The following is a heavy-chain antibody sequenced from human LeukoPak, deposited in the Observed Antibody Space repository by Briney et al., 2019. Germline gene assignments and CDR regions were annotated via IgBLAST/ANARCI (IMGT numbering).Heavy chain of an antibody. D-gene: IGHD3-3*01. CDR1: GFTFSSYS. V-gene: IGHV3-21*01. CDR3: ASLWGEWLQQVSFDI. Sequence: PGGSLRLSCAASGFTFSSYSMNWVRQAPGKGLEWVSSISSSSSYIYYADSVKGRFTISRDNAKNSLYLQMNSPRAEDTAVYYCASLWGEWLQQVSFDIWGQGTMVTVSS. CDR2: ISSSSSYI. J-gene: IGHJ3*02.